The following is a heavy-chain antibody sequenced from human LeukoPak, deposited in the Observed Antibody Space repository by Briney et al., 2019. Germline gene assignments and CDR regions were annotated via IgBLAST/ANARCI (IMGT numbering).Heavy chain of an antibody. CDR1: GFIFSSDS. CDR2: IKEDGSDK. D-gene: IGHD3-16*01. V-gene: IGHV3-7*01. Sequence: GGSLRLSCATSGFIFSSDSMIWVRQAPGRGLEWVANIKEDGSDKQYVDSVQGRFTISRDNAENSLYLQMNSLRAEDTAVYYCVRESSVWVGPGIGRPLDVWGKGTAVTVSS. CDR3: VRESSVWVGPGIGRPLDV. J-gene: IGHJ6*04.